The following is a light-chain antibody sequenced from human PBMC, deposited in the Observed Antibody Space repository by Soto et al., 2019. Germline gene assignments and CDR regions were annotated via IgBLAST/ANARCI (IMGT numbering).Light chain of an antibody. J-gene: IGKJ1*01. CDR1: QSISIY. V-gene: IGKV1-39*01. Sequence: DIQMTQSPSSLSASVGDRVTITCRASQSISIYLNWYQQKPAKAPKLLIYAASSLQSGVPSRFSGSGSGTDFTLTISSLQPEDFATYYCQPRKTFGQGTKVEIK. CDR3: QPRKT. CDR2: AAS.